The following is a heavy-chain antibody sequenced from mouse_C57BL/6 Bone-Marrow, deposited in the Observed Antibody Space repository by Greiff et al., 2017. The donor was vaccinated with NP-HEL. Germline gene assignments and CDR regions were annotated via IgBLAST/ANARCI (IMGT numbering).Heavy chain of an antibody. CDR1: GFNIKDDY. V-gene: IGHV14-4*01. D-gene: IGHD3-1*01. Sequence: VQLQQSGAELVRPGASVKLSCTASGFNIKDDYMHWVKQRPEQGLEWIGWIDPENGDTEYASKFQGKATITADTSSNTAYLQLSSLTSEDTAVYYCTTGATRVHWYFDVWGTGTTVTVSS. CDR2: IDPENGDT. J-gene: IGHJ1*03. CDR3: TTGATRVHWYFDV.